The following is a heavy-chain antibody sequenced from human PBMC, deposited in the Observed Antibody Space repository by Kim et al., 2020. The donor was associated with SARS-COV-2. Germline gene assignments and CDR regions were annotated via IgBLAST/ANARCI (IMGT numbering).Heavy chain of an antibody. CDR3: ARDLDYDILTASSPYYYGMDV. V-gene: IGHV1-69*13. CDR1: GGTFSSYA. D-gene: IGHD3-9*01. J-gene: IGHJ6*02. Sequence: SVKVSCKASGGTFSSYAISWVRQAPGQGLEWMGGIIPIFGTANYAQKFQGRVTITADESTSTAYMELSSLRSEDTAVYYCARDLDYDILTASSPYYYGMDVWGQGTTVTVSS. CDR2: IIPIFGTA.